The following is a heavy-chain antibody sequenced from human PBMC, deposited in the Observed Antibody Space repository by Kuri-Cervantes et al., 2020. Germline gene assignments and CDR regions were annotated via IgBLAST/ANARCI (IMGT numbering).Heavy chain of an antibody. V-gene: IGHV3-33*01. J-gene: IGHJ4*02. CDR3: ARDAMSGYFDY. D-gene: IGHD3-3*01. CDR1: GFTFGSYG. Sequence: GGSLRLSCAASGFTFGSYGMHWVRQAPGKGLEWVAVIWYDGSNKYYADSVKGRFTISRDNSKNTLYLQMNSLRAEDTAVYYCARDAMSGYFDYWGQGTLVTVSS. CDR2: IWYDGSNK.